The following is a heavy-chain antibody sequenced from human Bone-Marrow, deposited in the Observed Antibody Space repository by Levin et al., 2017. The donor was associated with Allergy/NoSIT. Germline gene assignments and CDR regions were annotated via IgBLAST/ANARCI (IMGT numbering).Heavy chain of an antibody. J-gene: IGHJ5*02. CDR2: IYYSGST. CDR3: ARVYREDMIVVVGWFDP. CDR1: GGSISSSSYY. Sequence: PSETLSLTCTVSGGSISSSSYYWGWIRQPPGKGLEWIGSIYYSGSTYYNPSLKSRVTISVDTSKNQFSLKLSSVTAADTAVYYCARVYREDMIVVVGWFDPWGQGTLVTVSS. V-gene: IGHV4-39*07. D-gene: IGHD3-22*01.